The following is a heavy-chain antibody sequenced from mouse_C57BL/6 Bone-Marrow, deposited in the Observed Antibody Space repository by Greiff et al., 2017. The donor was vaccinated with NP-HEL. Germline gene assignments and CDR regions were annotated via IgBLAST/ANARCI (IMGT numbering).Heavy chain of an antibody. CDR2: ISSGSSTI. Sequence: DVKLVESGGGLVKPGGSLKLSCAASGFTFSDYGMHWVRQAPEKGLEWVAYISSGSSTIYYADTVKGRFTISRDNAKNTLFLQMTSLRSEDTAMYYCASQGGGGYWGQGTTLTVSS. CDR1: GFTFSDYG. CDR3: ASQGGGGY. J-gene: IGHJ2*01. V-gene: IGHV5-17*01.